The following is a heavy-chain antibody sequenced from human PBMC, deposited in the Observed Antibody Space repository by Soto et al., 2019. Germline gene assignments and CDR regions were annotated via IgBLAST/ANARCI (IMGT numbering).Heavy chain of an antibody. D-gene: IGHD3-22*01. CDR3: AKVFYYYDSSGYYYFDY. Sequence: PGGSLRLSCAASGFTFSSYALSWVRPAPGKGPEWISSISGSGSTIYYADSVKGRFTISRDNSKNTLYLQMSSLRAEDTAVYYCAKVFYYYDSSGYYYFDYWGQGTLVTVS. V-gene: IGHV3-23*01. CDR2: ISGSGSTI. J-gene: IGHJ4*02. CDR1: GFTFSSYA.